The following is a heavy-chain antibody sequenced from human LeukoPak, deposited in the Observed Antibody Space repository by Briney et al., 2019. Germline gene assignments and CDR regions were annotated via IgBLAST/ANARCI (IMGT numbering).Heavy chain of an antibody. V-gene: IGHV4-59*12. CDR1: GGSISSYY. D-gene: IGHD6-13*01. CDR3: ARLSTSSWYEY. CDR2: IYYSGST. J-gene: IGHJ4*02. Sequence: PSETLSLTCTVSGGSISSYYWSWIRQPPGKGLEWIGYIYYSGSTNYNPSLKSRVTISVDTSKNQFSLKLSSVTAADTAVYYCARLSTSSWYEYWGQGTLVTVSS.